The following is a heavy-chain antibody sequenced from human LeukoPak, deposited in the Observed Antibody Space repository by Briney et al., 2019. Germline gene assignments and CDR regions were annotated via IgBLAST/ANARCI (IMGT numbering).Heavy chain of an antibody. Sequence: GGSLRLSCAASGFTFSTDVMSWVRQAPGKGLECVSAISGSGGNTYYADSVKGRFTISRDNSKNMLYLQVNSLRAEDTAVYYCAKVSGRIQIWPQPFGDGMDVWGQGTTVTVSS. CDR2: ISGSGGNT. CDR3: AKVSGRIQIWPQPFGDGMDV. J-gene: IGHJ6*02. CDR1: GFTFSTDV. V-gene: IGHV3-23*01. D-gene: IGHD3-10*01.